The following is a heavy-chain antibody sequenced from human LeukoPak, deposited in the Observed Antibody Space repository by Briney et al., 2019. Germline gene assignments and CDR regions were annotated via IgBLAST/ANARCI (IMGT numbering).Heavy chain of an antibody. CDR3: ARVYYGGNSRVYGMDV. Sequence: ASVKVSCKASGGTFSSYAISWVRQAPGQGLEWMGGIIPIFGTANYAQKFQGRVTITADESTSTAYMELSSLRSEDTAVYYCARVYYGGNSRVYGMDVWGQGTTVTVSS. CDR1: GGTFSSYA. V-gene: IGHV1-69*13. J-gene: IGHJ6*02. CDR2: IIPIFGTA. D-gene: IGHD4-23*01.